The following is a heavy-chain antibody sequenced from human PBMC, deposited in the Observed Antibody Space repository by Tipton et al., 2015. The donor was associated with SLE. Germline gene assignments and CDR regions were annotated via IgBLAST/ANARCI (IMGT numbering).Heavy chain of an antibody. CDR1: GFTFSSYW. V-gene: IGHV3-48*01. D-gene: IGHD3-22*01. J-gene: IGHJ4*02. CDR3: ARDSVARYDSSGYYYGY. CDR2: ISSSSSTI. Sequence: SLRLSCAASGFTFSSYWMSWVRQAPGRGLEWVSYISSSSSTIYYADSVKGRFTISRDNAKNSLYLQMNSLRAEDTAVYYCARDSVARYDSSGYYYGYWGQGTLVTVSS.